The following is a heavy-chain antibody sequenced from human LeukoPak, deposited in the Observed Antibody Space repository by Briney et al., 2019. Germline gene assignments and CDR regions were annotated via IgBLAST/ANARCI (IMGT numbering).Heavy chain of an antibody. CDR2: ISGSGGST. Sequence: GGSLRLSCAASGFTFSSYAMSWVRQAPGKGLEWVSAISGSGGSTYSADSVKGRFTISRDNSKNTLYLQMNSLRAEDTAVYYCARVPLGDGYNRPVDYWGQGTLVTVSS. CDR3: ARVPLGDGYNRPVDY. V-gene: IGHV3-23*01. CDR1: GFTFSSYA. D-gene: IGHD5-24*01. J-gene: IGHJ4*02.